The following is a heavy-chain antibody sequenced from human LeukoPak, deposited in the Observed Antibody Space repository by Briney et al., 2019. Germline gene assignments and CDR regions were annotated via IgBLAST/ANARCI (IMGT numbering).Heavy chain of an antibody. D-gene: IGHD6-19*01. CDR3: ARTQEAGYSSGWYDSYYDYYMDV. Sequence: PSETLSLTCTVSGGSISSYYWSWIRQPPGKGLEWIGYIHYTGSTNYNPSLKSRVTISVDTSKNQFSLKLSSVTAADTAVYYCARTQEAGYSSGWYDSYYDYYMDVWGKGTTVTISS. CDR1: GGSISSYY. J-gene: IGHJ6*03. CDR2: IHYTGST. V-gene: IGHV4-59*01.